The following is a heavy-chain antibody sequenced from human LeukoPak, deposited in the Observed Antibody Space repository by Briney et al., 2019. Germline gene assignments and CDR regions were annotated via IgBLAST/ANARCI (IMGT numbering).Heavy chain of an antibody. CDR1: GFTFSSYA. CDR3: ARDKGIAAAGRPFDY. CDR2: IYTSGST. V-gene: IGHV4-4*07. J-gene: IGHJ4*02. Sequence: PGGSLRLSCAASGFTFSSYAMSWVRQAPGKGLEWIGRIYTSGSTNYNPSLKSRVTMSVDTSKNQFSLKLSSVTAADTAVYYCARDKGIAAAGRPFDYWGQGTLVTVSS. D-gene: IGHD6-13*01.